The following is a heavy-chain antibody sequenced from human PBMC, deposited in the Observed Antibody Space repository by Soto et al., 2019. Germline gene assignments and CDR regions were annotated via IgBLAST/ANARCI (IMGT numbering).Heavy chain of an antibody. Sequence: EVQLVESGGGLVKPGGSLRLSCAASGFTFRNAWMNGVRQAPGKGLGWVGRIKSKTDGGTTDYAAPVKGRFTISRDDSKNTLYLQMNSLKTEDTAVYYCTTDFIAVAGIDFDYWGQGTLVTVSS. CDR2: IKSKTDGGTT. CDR3: TTDFIAVAGIDFDY. J-gene: IGHJ4*02. CDR1: GFTFRNAW. D-gene: IGHD6-19*01. V-gene: IGHV3-15*07.